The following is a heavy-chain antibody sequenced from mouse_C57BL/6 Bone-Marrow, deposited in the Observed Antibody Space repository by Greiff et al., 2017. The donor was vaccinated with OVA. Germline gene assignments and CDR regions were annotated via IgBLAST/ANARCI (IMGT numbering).Heavy chain of an antibody. CDR3: ARTPSYYGSPWFAY. CDR2: INPSTGGT. CDR1: GYSFTGYY. J-gene: IGHJ3*01. V-gene: IGHV1-42*01. D-gene: IGHD1-1*01. Sequence: VQLKQSGPELVKPGASVKISCKASGYSFTGYYMNWVKQSPEKSLEWIGEINPSTGGTTYNQKFKAKATLTVDKSSSTAYMQLKSLTSEDSAVYYCARTPSYYGSPWFAYWGQGTLVTVSA.